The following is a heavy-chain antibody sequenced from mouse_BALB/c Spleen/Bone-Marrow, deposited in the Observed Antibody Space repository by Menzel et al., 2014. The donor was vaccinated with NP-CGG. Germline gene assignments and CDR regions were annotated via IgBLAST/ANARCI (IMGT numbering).Heavy chain of an antibody. V-gene: IGHV1-62-2*01. CDR1: GYTFTEYI. CDR2: FFPGSGSI. CDR3: ARHEDLDIRRRLGAMDY. D-gene: IGHD2-12*01. J-gene: IGHJ4*01. Sequence: HVHVKQSGAELVKPGASVKLSCKASGYTFTEYIIHWIKQRSGQGLEWIGWFFPGSGSIKYNEKFKDKATLTADKSSSTVYMELSRLTSEDSAVYFCARHEDLDIRRRLGAMDYWGQGTSVTVSS.